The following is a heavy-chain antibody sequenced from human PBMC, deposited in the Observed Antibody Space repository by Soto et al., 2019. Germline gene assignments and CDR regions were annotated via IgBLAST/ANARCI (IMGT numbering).Heavy chain of an antibody. V-gene: IGHV3-33*01. D-gene: IGHD2-2*01. CDR3: ARASCSSTSCYALDYYYYGMDV. J-gene: IGHJ6*02. CDR2: IWHDGSKK. Sequence: GGSLRLSSAASGFNFSSYGMHWVRQAPGKGLEWVAVIWHDGSKKYYADSVKGRFTISRDNSKNTLYLQMNSLRAEDTAVYYCARASCSSTSCYALDYYYYGMDVWGQGTTVTVSS. CDR1: GFNFSSYG.